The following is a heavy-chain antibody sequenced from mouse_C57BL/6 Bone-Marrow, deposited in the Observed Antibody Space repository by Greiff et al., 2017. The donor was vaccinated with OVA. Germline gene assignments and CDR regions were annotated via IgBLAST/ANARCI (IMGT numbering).Heavy chain of an antibody. CDR3: ARGTTVVATDWYFDV. J-gene: IGHJ1*03. Sequence: VKLVESGADLARPGASVKMSCKASGYTFTSYTMHWVKQRPGQGLEWIGYINPSSGYTKYNQKFKDKATLTADKSSSTAYMQLSSLTSEDSAVYYCARGTTVVATDWYFDVWGTGTTVTVSS. D-gene: IGHD1-1*01. CDR2: INPSSGYT. CDR1: GYTFTSYT. V-gene: IGHV1-4*01.